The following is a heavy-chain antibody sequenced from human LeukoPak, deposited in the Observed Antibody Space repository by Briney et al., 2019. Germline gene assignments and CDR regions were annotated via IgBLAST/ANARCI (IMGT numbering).Heavy chain of an antibody. Sequence: GGSLRLSCAASGFTVSSNYMSWVRQAPGKGLEWVSVIYTGGSTYYADSVKDRFTISRDNSKNTLYLQMNSLRAEDTAVYYCARPSRGAGLDYWGQGTLVTVSS. J-gene: IGHJ4*02. CDR3: ARPSRGAGLDY. CDR1: GFTVSSNY. D-gene: IGHD6-6*01. CDR2: IYTGGST. V-gene: IGHV3-53*01.